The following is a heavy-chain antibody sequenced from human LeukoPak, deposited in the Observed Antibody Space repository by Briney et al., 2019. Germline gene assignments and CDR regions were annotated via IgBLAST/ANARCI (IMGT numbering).Heavy chain of an antibody. D-gene: IGHD2-2*02. CDR2: IYHSGRT. Sequence: PSETLSLTCTVSGYSISSGYYWGWIRQPPGKGLEWIGSIYHSGRTYYNPSLKSRVTISVDTSKNQFSLKLSSVTAADTAVYYCARVPIVVVPAAIFSWFDPWGQGTLVTVSS. V-gene: IGHV4-38-2*02. CDR3: ARVPIVVVPAAIFSWFDP. CDR1: GYSISSGYY. J-gene: IGHJ5*02.